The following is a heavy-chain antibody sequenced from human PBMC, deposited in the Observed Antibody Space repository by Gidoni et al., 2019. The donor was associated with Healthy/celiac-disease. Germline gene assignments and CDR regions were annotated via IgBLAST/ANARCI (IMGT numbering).Heavy chain of an antibody. J-gene: IGHJ5*02. CDR3: AKGGSGSYLGNKWGFDP. CDR1: GFTFSSYA. V-gene: IGHV3-23*01. D-gene: IGHD1-26*01. CDR2: ISGSGGST. Sequence: EVQLLESGGGLVQPGGSLRLSCAASGFTFSSYAMSWVRQAPGKGLEWVSAISGSGGSTYYADSVKVRFTISRDNSKNTLYLQMNSLRAEDTAVYYCAKGGSGSYLGNKWGFDPWGQGTLVTVSS.